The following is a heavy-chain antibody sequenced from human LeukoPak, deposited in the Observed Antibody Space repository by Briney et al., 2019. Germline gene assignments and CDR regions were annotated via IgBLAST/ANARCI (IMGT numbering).Heavy chain of an antibody. CDR1: GFTVSSNY. V-gene: IGHV3-53*01. J-gene: IGHJ6*03. Sequence: GGSLRLSCAASGFTVSSNYMSWVRQAPGKGLEWVSDIYSGGSTYYADSVKGRFTISRDNSKNTLYLQMNSLRAEDTAVYYCARETAHCSSTSCYYYYYMDVWGKGTTVTVSS. D-gene: IGHD2-2*01. CDR2: IYSGGST. CDR3: ARETAHCSSTSCYYYYYMDV.